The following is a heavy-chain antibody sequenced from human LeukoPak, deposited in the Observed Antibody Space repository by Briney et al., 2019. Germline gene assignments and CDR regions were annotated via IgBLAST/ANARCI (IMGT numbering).Heavy chain of an antibody. D-gene: IGHD3-22*01. V-gene: IGHV3-21*01. J-gene: IGHJ4*02. CDR3: ASISGGDDSSGYYLFDY. CDR2: ISSSSSYI. CDR1: GSTFDDYG. Sequence: GSLRLSCAASGSTFDDYGMSWVRQAPGKGLEWVSSISSSSSYIYYADSVKGRFTISRDNAKNSLYLQMNSLRAEDTAVYYCASISGGDDSSGYYLFDYWGQGTLVTVSS.